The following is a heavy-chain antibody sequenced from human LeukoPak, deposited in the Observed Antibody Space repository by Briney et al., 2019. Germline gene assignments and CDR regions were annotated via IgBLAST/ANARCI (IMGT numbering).Heavy chain of an antibody. CDR1: GFTFSSYW. V-gene: IGHV3-74*01. CDR2: IESDGST. Sequence: GGSLRLSCAASGFTFSSYWMHWVRQTPGKGLVWVSRIESDGSTIYADSVRGRFTISRDNAKNMVYLQMNSLRAEDTALYYCAKDIGANLKWFDPWGQGTLVTVSS. J-gene: IGHJ5*02. CDR3: AKDIGANLKWFDP. D-gene: IGHD3-16*01.